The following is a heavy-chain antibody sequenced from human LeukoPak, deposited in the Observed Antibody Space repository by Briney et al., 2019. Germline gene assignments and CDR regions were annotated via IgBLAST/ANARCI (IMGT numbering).Heavy chain of an antibody. V-gene: IGHV1-18*01. J-gene: IGHJ4*02. CDR1: GYTFTSYG. CDR3: ARDGSIAGIFDY. CDR2: ISAYNGNK. Sequence: ASATVSCKASGYTFTSYGISWVRQAPGQGLEWMGWISAYNGNKNYAQKLQGRVTMTTDTSTSTAYMELRSLRSDDTAVYYCARDGSIAGIFDYWGQGTLVTVSS. D-gene: IGHD6-6*01.